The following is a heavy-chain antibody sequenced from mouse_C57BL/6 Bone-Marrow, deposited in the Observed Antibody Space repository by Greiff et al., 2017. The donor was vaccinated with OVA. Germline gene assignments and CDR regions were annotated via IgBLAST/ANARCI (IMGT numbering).Heavy chain of an antibody. CDR3: AISGQHRRSWFAY. CDR1: GYTFTSYG. Sequence: QVQLQQSGAELVRPGASVKLSCKASGYTFTSYGISWVKQRTGQGLEWIGEIYPRSGNTYYNEKFKGKATLTADKSSSTAYMEISSLTSEDSAVYFCAISGQHRRSWFAYWGQGTLVTVSA. V-gene: IGHV1-81*01. D-gene: IGHD3-2*02. J-gene: IGHJ3*01. CDR2: IYPRSGNT.